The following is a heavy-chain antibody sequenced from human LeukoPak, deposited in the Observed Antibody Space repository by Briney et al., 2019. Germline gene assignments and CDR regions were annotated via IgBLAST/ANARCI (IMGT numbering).Heavy chain of an antibody. CDR1: GGSISSYY. J-gene: IGHJ3*02. CDR2: IYTSGST. D-gene: IGHD3-16*01. Sequence: SETLSLTCTVSGGSISSYYWSWIRQPAGKGLEWIGRIYTSGSTNYNPSLKSRVTMSVDTSKNQFSLKLSSVTAADTAVYYCARTLTYGLTGYTFDMWGPGTRVTVSS. V-gene: IGHV4-4*07. CDR3: ARTLTYGLTGYTFDM.